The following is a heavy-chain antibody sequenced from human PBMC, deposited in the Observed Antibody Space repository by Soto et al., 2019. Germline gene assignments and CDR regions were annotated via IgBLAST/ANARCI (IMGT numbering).Heavy chain of an antibody. Sequence: SVKVSCKASGGTFSSYAISWVRQAPGQGLEWMGGIIPIFGAANYAQKFQGRVTITADESTSTAYMELSSLRSEDTAVYYCADSTIFGVVNRSASYYYYGMDVCGQGTTVTVS. CDR1: GGTFSSYA. CDR2: IIPIFGAA. J-gene: IGHJ6*02. D-gene: IGHD3-3*01. CDR3: ADSTIFGVVNRSASYYYYGMDV. V-gene: IGHV1-69*13.